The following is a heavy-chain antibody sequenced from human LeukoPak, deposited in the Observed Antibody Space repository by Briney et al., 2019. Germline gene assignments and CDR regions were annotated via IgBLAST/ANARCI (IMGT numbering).Heavy chain of an antibody. CDR3: AKGPSGSYGYYFDY. J-gene: IGHJ4*02. Sequence: GGSLRLSCAASGFTFSSYAMSWVRQAPGKGLEWVSGISWNSGSIGYADSVKGRFTISRDNAKNSLYLQMNSMKAEDMALYYCAKGPSGSYGYYFDYWGQGTLVTVSS. CDR1: GFTFSSYA. CDR2: ISWNSGSI. D-gene: IGHD1-26*01. V-gene: IGHV3-9*03.